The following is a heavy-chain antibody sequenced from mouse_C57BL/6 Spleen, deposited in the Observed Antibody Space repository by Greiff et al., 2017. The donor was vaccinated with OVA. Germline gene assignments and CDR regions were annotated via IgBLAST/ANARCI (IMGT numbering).Heavy chain of an antibody. J-gene: IGHJ2*01. CDR2: IDPSDSET. Sequence: QVQLQQPGAELVRPGSSVKLSCKASGYTFTSYWMHWVKQRPIQGLEWIGNIDPSDSETHYNQKFKDKATLTVDKSSSTAYMQLSSLTSEDSAVYYCASRGYSNYYFDYWGQGTTLTVSS. CDR3: ASRGYSNYYFDY. CDR1: GYTFTSYW. D-gene: IGHD2-5*01. V-gene: IGHV1-52*01.